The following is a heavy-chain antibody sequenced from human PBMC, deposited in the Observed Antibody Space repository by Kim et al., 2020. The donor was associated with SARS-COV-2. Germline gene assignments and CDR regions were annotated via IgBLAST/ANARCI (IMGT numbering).Heavy chain of an antibody. D-gene: IGHD3-22*01. CDR1: GFTFSDYY. CDR3: ARDCDYYDSSGSNYGMDV. CDR2: ISSSSSYT. J-gene: IGHJ6*02. V-gene: IGHV3-11*05. Sequence: GGSLRLSCAASGFTFSDYYMSWIRQAPGKGLEWVSYISSSSSYTNYADSVKGRFTISRDNAKNSLYLQMNSLRAEDTAVYYCARDCDYYDSSGSNYGMDVWGQGTTVTVSS.